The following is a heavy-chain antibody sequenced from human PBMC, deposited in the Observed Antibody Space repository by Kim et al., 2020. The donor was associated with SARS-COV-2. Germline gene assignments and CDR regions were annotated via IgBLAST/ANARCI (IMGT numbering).Heavy chain of an antibody. D-gene: IGHD3-22*01. Sequence: ASVKVSCKTSGYTFTSFNINWVRQATGQGLEWMGWMNPNTDNSDYARKFQGRVTMTRNTATSTAYMELKSLTSEDTAVYYCARSLGYYDSNGLFWGSDGMDVWGQGTTVSVSS. CDR1: GYTFTSFN. CDR3: ARSLGYYDSNGLFWGSDGMDV. CDR2: MNPNTDNS. V-gene: IGHV1-8*01. J-gene: IGHJ6*02.